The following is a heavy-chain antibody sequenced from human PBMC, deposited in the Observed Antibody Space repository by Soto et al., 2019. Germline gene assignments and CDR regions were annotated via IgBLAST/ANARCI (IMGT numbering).Heavy chain of an antibody. CDR3: ARDPSSGTGYYYHYGMDV. V-gene: IGHV3-30-3*01. CDR1: GFTFSSYA. J-gene: IGHJ6*02. CDR2: ISYDGSNK. D-gene: IGHD1-1*01. Sequence: PGGSLRLSRAASGFTFSSYAMHWVRQAPGKGLEWVAVISYDGSNKYYADSVKGRFTISRDNSKNTLYVQMNSLRAEDTAVYYCARDPSSGTGYYYHYGMDVWGQGTTVTVSS.